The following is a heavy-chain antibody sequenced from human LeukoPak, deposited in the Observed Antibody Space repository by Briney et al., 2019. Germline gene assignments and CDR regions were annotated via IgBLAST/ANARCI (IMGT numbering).Heavy chain of an antibody. CDR3: ARADRLDGGPYLIGP. V-gene: IGHV1-2*02. D-gene: IGHD2-21*01. Sequence: ASVKVSCKTSGYSFSDYYMHWVRQAPGQGLEWMGWINPNSGGTSSAQKFQGRVTMTRDTSITTVYMEVIWLTSDDTTIYYCARADRLDGGPYLIGPWGQGTLVTVSS. CDR2: INPNSGGT. J-gene: IGHJ5*02. CDR1: GYSFSDYY.